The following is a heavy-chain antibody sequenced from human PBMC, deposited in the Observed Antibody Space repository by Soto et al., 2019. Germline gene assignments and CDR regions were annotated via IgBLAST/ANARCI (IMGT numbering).Heavy chain of an antibody. CDR3: ARMQLWLPIYYYYGMDV. CDR1: GFTFSSYA. J-gene: IGHJ6*02. CDR2: ISYDGNNK. V-gene: IGHV3-30-3*01. Sequence: GGSLRLSCAASGFTFSSYAMHWVRQAPGKGLEWVAVISYDGNNKYYADSVKGQFTISRDNSKNTLYLQMNSLRPEDTAVYYCARMQLWLPIYYYYGMDVWGQGTTVTVSS. D-gene: IGHD5-18*01.